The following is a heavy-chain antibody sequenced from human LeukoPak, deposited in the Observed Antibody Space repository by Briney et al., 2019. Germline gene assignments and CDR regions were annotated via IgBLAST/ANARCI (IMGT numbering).Heavy chain of an antibody. V-gene: IGHV3-74*01. Sequence: PGGSLRRSCAASGFTFSSYWMHWVRQAPGKGLVWVSRIKSDGSTNYADSVKGRFTISRDNAKNTVSLQMNSLRAEDTGVYYCARAPSEIGGYYPEYFRHWGQGTLVTVSS. D-gene: IGHD3-22*01. CDR3: ARAPSEIGGYYPEYFRH. J-gene: IGHJ1*01. CDR1: GFTFSSYW. CDR2: IKSDGST.